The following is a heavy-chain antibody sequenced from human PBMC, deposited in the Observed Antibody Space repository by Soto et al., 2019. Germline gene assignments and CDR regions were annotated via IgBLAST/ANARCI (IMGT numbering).Heavy chain of an antibody. J-gene: IGHJ6*02. V-gene: IGHV5-51*01. CDR1: GYSFTSYW. Sequence: PGESLKISCKGSGYSFTSYWIGWVRQMPGKGLEWMGIIYPGDSDTRYSPSFQGQVTISADKSISTAYLQWSSLKASDTAIYYCARHVAEQKYYYYYGMDVWGQGTTVTVSS. CDR2: IYPGDSDT. CDR3: ARHVAEQKYYYYYGMDV.